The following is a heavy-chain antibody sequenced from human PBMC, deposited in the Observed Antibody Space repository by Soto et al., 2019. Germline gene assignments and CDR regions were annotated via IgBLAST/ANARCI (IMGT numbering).Heavy chain of an antibody. V-gene: IGHV1-69*08. CDR2: IIPILGIA. CDR3: ARDEGPYNWNDRDAFDI. CDR1: GGTFSSYT. J-gene: IGHJ3*02. D-gene: IGHD1-20*01. Sequence: QVQLVQSGAEVKKPGSSVKVSCKASGGTFSSYTISWVRQAPGQGLEWMGRIIPILGIANYAQKFQGRVTITADKSTSTAYMELSSLRSEDTAVYYCARDEGPYNWNDRDAFDIWGQGTMVTVSS.